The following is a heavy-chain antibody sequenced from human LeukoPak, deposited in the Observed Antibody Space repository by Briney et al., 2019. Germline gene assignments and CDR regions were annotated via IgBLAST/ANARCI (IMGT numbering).Heavy chain of an antibody. J-gene: IGHJ4*02. V-gene: IGHV4-59*12. Sequence: HPSETLSLTCTVSGGSISSYYWSWIRQPPGKGLEWIGYIYHSGSTYYNPSLKSRVTISVDRSKNQFSLKLSSVTAADTAVYYCARGPLNCSGGSCYAPYFDYWGQGTLVTVSS. CDR1: GGSISSYY. D-gene: IGHD2-15*01. CDR2: IYHSGST. CDR3: ARGPLNCSGGSCYAPYFDY.